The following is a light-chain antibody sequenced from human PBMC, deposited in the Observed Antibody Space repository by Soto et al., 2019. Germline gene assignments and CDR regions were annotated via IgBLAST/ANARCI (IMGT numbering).Light chain of an antibody. Sequence: DIQVTQSPSSLSASVGDRXXITCXASQVIRNDLGWYQQKPGKAPKRLIYAASSXXSGVPSRFSGSGSGTEFTLTISSLQPEDFATYYCLHYNSYPLTFGGGTKVDIK. V-gene: IGKV1-17*01. CDR3: LHYNSYPLT. J-gene: IGKJ4*01. CDR1: QVIRND. CDR2: AAS.